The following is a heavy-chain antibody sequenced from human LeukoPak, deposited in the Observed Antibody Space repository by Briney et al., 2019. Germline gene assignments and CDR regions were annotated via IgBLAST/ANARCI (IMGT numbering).Heavy chain of an antibody. V-gene: IGHV3-23*01. CDR3: AKRLVLGSTITGVLGS. Sequence: GGSLRLSCATSGFTFSSYAMTWVRRAPGKGLEWVSAIGGSRDITNYADSVRGRFTISRDNSKNTLYLQMNSLRAEDTAVYYCAKRLVLGSTITGVLGSWGQGTLVTVSS. CDR2: IGGSRDIT. CDR1: GFTFSSYA. D-gene: IGHD1-20*01. J-gene: IGHJ4*02.